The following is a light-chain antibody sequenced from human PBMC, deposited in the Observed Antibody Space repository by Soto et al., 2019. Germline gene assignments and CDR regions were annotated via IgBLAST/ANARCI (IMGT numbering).Light chain of an antibody. CDR3: ATWDDSLNAYV. CDR2: SNN. Sequence: QSVLTQPPSVSGTPAQRVTISCSGSSSSIGSNSVNWYHQLPGTAPRLLIYSNNQRPSGVPDRFSGSKSGTSASLAISGLQSEDEADYYCATWDDSLNAYVFGFGTKLTVL. V-gene: IGLV1-44*01. J-gene: IGLJ1*01. CDR1: SSSIGSNS.